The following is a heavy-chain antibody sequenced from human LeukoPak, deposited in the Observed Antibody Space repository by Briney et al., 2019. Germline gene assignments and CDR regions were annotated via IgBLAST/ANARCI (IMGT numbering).Heavy chain of an antibody. CDR1: GFTFSKAW. J-gene: IGHJ3*02. Sequence: GGSLRLSCAASGFTFSKAWMTWVRQAPGKGLEWVGRIKSKSDGETTDSAAPVKGRFTISRDDSKNTLYLQMNSLRIEDTAVYYCAKEAGSSWSRLIDAFGIWGQGTMVTVSS. D-gene: IGHD6-13*01. CDR3: AKEAGSSWSRLIDAFGI. V-gene: IGHV3-15*01. CDR2: IKSKSDGETT.